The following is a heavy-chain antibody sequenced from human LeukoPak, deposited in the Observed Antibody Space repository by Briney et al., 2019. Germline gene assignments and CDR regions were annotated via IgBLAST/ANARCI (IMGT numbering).Heavy chain of an antibody. D-gene: IGHD2-2*03. CDR1: GFTFSSYW. V-gene: IGHV3-7*01. CDR2: IKQDGSNK. Sequence: PGGSLRLSCAASGFTFSSYWMSWVRQAPGKGLEWVANIKQDGSNKYYADSVKGRFTISRDNSKSTLYLQMNSLRAEDTAVYYCAKMDNYYYYGMDVWGQGTTVTVSS. CDR3: AKMDNYYYYGMDV. J-gene: IGHJ6*02.